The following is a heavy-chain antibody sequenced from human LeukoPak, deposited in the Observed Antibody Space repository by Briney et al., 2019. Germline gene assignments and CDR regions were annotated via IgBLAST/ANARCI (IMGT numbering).Heavy chain of an antibody. J-gene: IGHJ4*02. CDR3: AKGFQTYGELSFGG. V-gene: IGHV3-23*01. Sequence: PGGSLRLSCAASGFTFSNYAMSWVRQAPGKGLEWVSTVSGSASNTYYADSVKGRCTISRDNSKNTLYLQMNSLRADDTAVYYCAKGFQTYGELSFGGWGQGTLVAVSS. D-gene: IGHD4-17*01. CDR2: VSGSASNT. CDR1: GFTFSNYA.